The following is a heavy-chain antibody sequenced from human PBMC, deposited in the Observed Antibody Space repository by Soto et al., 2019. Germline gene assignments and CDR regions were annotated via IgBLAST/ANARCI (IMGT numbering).Heavy chain of an antibody. V-gene: IGHV3-72*01. Sequence: EVQVVESGGGLVQPGGSLRVSCAASGFTFSAHYMDWVRLAPGKGLEWVGRARNKSKGYTTEYAASVKGRFTISRDDSKNSLYLQMNRLKTEDTAVYYCARVETTAYSFDYWGQGTLVTVSS. CDR2: ARNKSKGYTT. D-gene: IGHD1-7*01. CDR1: GFTFSAHY. J-gene: IGHJ4*02. CDR3: ARVETTAYSFDY.